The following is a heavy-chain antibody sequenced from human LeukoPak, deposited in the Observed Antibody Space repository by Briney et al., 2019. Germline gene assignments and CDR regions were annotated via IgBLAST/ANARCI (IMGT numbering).Heavy chain of an antibody. CDR2: IDPEDGKS. D-gene: IGHD4-11*01. CDR3: TTGRGTYTVFDFAGPGHP. V-gene: IGHV1-69-2*01. J-gene: IGHJ5*02. Sequence: ASVKVPRKSSGFLLSTYYLHWVLQAPGKGFRWMGRIDPEDGKSTYEEDFQGRVTLTADMSTDTAYMELSRLTSEDTALYYCTTGRGTYTVFDFAGPGHPW. CDR1: GFLLSTYY.